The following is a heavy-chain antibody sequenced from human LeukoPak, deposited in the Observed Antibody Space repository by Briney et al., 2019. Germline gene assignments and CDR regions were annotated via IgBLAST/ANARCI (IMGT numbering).Heavy chain of an antibody. J-gene: IGHJ6*03. Sequence: SETLSLTCTVSGSSISSGVYYWSWIRQPAGKGLEWIGRIHTRGTTNYNPSLKSRVTISVDTPKSQFSLNLSSVTAADTGVYYCARTTEAHSWRTRYYDYYMDVWGKGTTVTVSS. CDR1: GSSISSGVYY. V-gene: IGHV4-61*02. D-gene: IGHD6-13*01. CDR3: ARTTEAHSWRTRYYDYYMDV. CDR2: IHTRGTT.